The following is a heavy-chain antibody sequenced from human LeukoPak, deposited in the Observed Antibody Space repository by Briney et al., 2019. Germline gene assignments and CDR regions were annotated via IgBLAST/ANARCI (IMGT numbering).Heavy chain of an antibody. V-gene: IGHV3-7*01. CDR2: IKQEGSEK. J-gene: IGHJ6*03. Sequence: PGGSLRLSCAASGFTFSSYWMSWVRQAPGKGLEWVANIKQEGSEKYYVDSVKGRFTISRDNANNSLYLQMNSLRAEDTAVYYCARSVGDYYYYFYMDVWGKGTTVTISS. D-gene: IGHD3-10*01. CDR3: ARSVGDYYYYFYMDV. CDR1: GFTFSSYW.